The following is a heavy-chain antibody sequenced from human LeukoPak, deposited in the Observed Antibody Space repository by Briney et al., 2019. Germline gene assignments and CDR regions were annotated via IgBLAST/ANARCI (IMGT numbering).Heavy chain of an antibody. D-gene: IGHD5-18*01. J-gene: IGHJ4*02. CDR1: IGSISSSKW. Sequence: PSETLSLTCSVSIGSISSSKWWSWVRQSPVKGLEWIGEIYLYGTTNYNPSFTSRVTMSVDRSRNQFSLKLSSVTAADTAVYYCARSARRKGYSYGSFDYWGQGTLVTVSS. CDR3: ARSARRKGYSYGSFDY. CDR2: IYLYGTT. V-gene: IGHV4-4*02.